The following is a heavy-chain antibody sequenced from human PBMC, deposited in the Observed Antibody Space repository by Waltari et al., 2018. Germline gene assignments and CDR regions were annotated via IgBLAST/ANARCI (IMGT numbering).Heavy chain of an antibody. V-gene: IGHV1-18*01. D-gene: IGHD3-22*01. CDR2: VSAYNSNR. CDR1: GYTFTSYG. Sequence: QVQLVQSGAEVKKPGASVKVSCKASGYTFTSYGISWVRQATGQGLEWMGWVSAYNSNRNDGQKLQGRGTMTTDTSTSTAYMELRRLRSDDTAVDYCARDYGVVVVVMDAFDIWGQGTMVTVSS. J-gene: IGHJ3*02. CDR3: ARDYGVVVVVMDAFDI.